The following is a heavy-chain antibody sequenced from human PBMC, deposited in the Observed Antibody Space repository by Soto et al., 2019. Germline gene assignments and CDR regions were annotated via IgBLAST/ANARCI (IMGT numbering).Heavy chain of an antibody. V-gene: IGHV1-69*06. CDR3: ARDGFYGDYFSFGY. CDR1: GGTFSSYA. Sequence: QVQLVQSGAEVKKPGSSVKVSCKASGGTFSSYAISWVRQAPGQGLEWMGGIIPIFGPANYAQKLQGRVTITADKSTSTAYMELSSLRSEDTAVYYCARDGFYGDYFSFGYWGQGTLVTVSS. CDR2: IIPIFGPA. D-gene: IGHD4-17*01. J-gene: IGHJ4*02.